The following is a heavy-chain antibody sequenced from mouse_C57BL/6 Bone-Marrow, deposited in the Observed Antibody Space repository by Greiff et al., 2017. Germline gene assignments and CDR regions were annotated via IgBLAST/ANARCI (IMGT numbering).Heavy chain of an antibody. CDR3: ASDYYGSSYAAY. J-gene: IGHJ3*01. CDR2: ISYDGSN. D-gene: IGHD1-1*01. V-gene: IGHV3-6*01. CDR1: GYSITSGYY. Sequence: EVKLQESGPGLVKPSQSLSLTCSVTGYSITSGYYWNWIRQFPGNKLEWMGYISYDGSNNYNPSLKNRISITRDTSKNQFFLKLNSVTTEDTATYYCASDYYGSSYAAYWGQGTLVTVSA.